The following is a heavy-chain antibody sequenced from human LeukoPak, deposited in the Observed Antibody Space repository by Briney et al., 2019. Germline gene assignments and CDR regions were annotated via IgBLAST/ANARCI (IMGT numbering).Heavy chain of an antibody. V-gene: IGHV3-64*01. D-gene: IGHD5-12*01. CDR1: GFTFSNHA. CDR2: IKNLGDRT. Sequence: GGSLRLSCVASGFTFSNHAMHSVRQAPGEGLEYISPIKNLGDRTYYGNSVNGRFTISRDNSKNTLNLQMGSLRPEDTAVYYCAREERGLAIDYWGQGALVTVSS. J-gene: IGHJ4*02. CDR3: AREERGLAIDY.